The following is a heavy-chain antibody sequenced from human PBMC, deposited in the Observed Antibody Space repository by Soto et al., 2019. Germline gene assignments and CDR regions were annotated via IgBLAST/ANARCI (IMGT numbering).Heavy chain of an antibody. CDR2: ITPMFGTP. CDR3: ARDGTLYDSSAYYYLY. J-gene: IGHJ4*02. CDR1: GGTFSRYT. V-gene: IGHV1-69*13. Sequence: SVKVSFKASGGTFSRYTITWVRQAPGQGLEWMGGITPMFGTPNYAQKFQGRVTITADESTSTAYMELSSLRSEDTAMYYCARDGTLYDSSAYYYLYWGQGTLVTVSS. D-gene: IGHD3-22*01.